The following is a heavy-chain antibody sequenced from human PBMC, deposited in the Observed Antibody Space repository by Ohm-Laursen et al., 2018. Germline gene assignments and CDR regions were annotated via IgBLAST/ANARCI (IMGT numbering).Heavy chain of an antibody. Sequence: TLSLTCTVSGGSISSYYWSWIRQPPGKGLEWIGYIYYSGSTNYNPSLKSRVTISVDTSKNQFSLKLSSVTAADTAVYYCARHMGRDYFDYWGQGTLVTVSS. J-gene: IGHJ4*02. CDR1: GGSISSYY. V-gene: IGHV4-59*08. CDR2: IYYSGST. CDR3: ARHMGRDYFDY. D-gene: IGHD3-16*01.